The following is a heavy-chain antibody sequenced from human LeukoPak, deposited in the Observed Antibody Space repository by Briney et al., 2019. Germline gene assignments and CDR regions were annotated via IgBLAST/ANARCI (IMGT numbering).Heavy chain of an antibody. V-gene: IGHV3-21*01. J-gene: IGHJ4*02. CDR3: ARVAGYCSSTSNCYSDY. CDR1: GFTFSTYT. D-gene: IGHD2-2*01. Sequence: GGSLRLPCAASGFTFSTYTMNWVRQAPGKGLEWVSSISSSSAYIYYADSVKGRFTISRDNAKNSLYLQMNSLRAEDTAVYYCARVAGYCSSTSNCYSDYWGQGTLVPVSS. CDR2: ISSSSAYI.